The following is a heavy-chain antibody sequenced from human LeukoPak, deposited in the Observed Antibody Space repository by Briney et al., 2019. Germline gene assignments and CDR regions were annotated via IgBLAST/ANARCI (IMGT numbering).Heavy chain of an antibody. Sequence: GGSLRLSCAASGFTFSNAWMSWVRQAPGKGLEWVSAISGSGGSTYYADSVKGRFTISRDNSKNTLYLQMNSLRAEDTAVYYCAKYAMGQWYFDYWGQGTLVTVSS. CDR2: ISGSGGST. J-gene: IGHJ4*02. CDR1: GFTFSNAW. CDR3: AKYAMGQWYFDY. D-gene: IGHD6-19*01. V-gene: IGHV3-23*01.